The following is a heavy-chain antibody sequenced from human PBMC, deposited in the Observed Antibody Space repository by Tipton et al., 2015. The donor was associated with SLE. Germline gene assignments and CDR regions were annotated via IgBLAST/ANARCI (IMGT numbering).Heavy chain of an antibody. Sequence: TLSLTCTVSGGSISSSSSYWGWIRQPPGKGLEWIGRIYNSGSTYYNTSLRSRVTISVDTSKNQFSLTLTSLIAADTAVYYCAREDEYSSSPGSFDFWGRGTMVTVSS. D-gene: IGHD6-6*01. CDR2: IYNSGST. J-gene: IGHJ3*01. V-gene: IGHV4-39*07. CDR1: GGSISSSSSY. CDR3: AREDEYSSSPGSFDF.